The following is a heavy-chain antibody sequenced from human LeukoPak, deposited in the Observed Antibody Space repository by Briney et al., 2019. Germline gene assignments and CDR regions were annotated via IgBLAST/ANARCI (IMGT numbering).Heavy chain of an antibody. D-gene: IGHD5-24*01. J-gene: IGHJ4*02. CDR3: TTVWEMATPYTGVDY. CDR1: GFTFSSYA. Sequence: GRSLRLSCAASGFTFSSYATHWVRQAPGKGLEWVAVISYDGSNKYYADSVKGRFTISRDNSKNTLYLQMNSLKTEDTAVYYCTTVWEMATPYTGVDYWGQGTLVTVSS. V-gene: IGHV3-30*07. CDR2: ISYDGSNK.